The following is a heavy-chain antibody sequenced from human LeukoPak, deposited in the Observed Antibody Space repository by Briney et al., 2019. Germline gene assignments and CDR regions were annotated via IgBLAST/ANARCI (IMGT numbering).Heavy chain of an antibody. CDR3: ASGGSGAYGSGTGY. J-gene: IGHJ4*02. CDR1: GYTFTSYG. D-gene: IGHD1-26*01. CDR2: ISAYNGNT. V-gene: IGHV1-18*01. Sequence: ASVKVSCKASGYTFTSYGISWVRQAPGQGLEWMGWISAYNGNTNYAQKLQGRVTMTTDTSTSTAYMELSSLRSEDTAVYYCASGGSGAYGSGTGYWGQGTLVTVSS.